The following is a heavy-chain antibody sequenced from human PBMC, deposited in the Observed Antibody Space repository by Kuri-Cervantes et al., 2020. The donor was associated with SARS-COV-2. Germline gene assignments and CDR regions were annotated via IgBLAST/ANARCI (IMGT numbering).Heavy chain of an antibody. V-gene: IGHV1-3*01. J-gene: IGHJ4*02. Sequence: ASVKVSCKASGYTFTSYAMHWVRQAPGQRLEWMGWINAGNGNTKYSQKFQGRVTITRDTSTSTASMELSSLKSEDTAVYFCARGSGSGWYYLDYWGQGTLVTVSS. D-gene: IGHD6-19*01. CDR1: GYTFTSYA. CDR2: INAGNGNT. CDR3: ARGSGSGWYYLDY.